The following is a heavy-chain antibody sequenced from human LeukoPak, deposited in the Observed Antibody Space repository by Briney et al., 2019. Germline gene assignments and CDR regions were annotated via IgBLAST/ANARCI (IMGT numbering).Heavy chain of an antibody. J-gene: IGHJ4*02. V-gene: IGHV1-69*04. CDR1: GGTFSSYA. Sequence: ASVKVSCKASGGTFSSYAISWVRQAPGQGLEWMGRIIPILGIANYAQKFQGRVTITADKSTSTAYMELSSLRSEDTAVYYCARALTGSYYDSSGYSDYWGQGTLVTVSS. D-gene: IGHD3-22*01. CDR3: ARALTGSYYDSSGYSDY. CDR2: IIPILGIA.